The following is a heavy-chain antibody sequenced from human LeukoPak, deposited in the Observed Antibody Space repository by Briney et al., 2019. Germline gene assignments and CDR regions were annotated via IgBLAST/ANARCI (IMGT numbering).Heavy chain of an antibody. Sequence: SQTLSLTCDLSGDSVSSNNCAWNWIRQSPSRGLEWLGRTYYRSKVYNDYAGSLNGRITIGPDTSKNQFSLHLNSVTPEDTAVYYCARDLGNTGWYTFDYWGQGSLVIVAS. V-gene: IGHV6-1*01. D-gene: IGHD6-19*01. J-gene: IGHJ4*02. CDR3: ARDLGNTGWYTFDY. CDR1: GDSVSSNNCA. CDR2: TYYRSKVYN.